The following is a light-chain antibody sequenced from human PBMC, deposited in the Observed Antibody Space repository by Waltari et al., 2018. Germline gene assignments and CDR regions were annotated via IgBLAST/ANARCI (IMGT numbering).Light chain of an antibody. CDR1: QGIGIF. CDR2: SAS. V-gene: IGKV1-9*01. J-gene: IGKJ1*01. CDR3: QQLHTYPPWT. Sequence: DVQLTQSPSFVSASVGDRVTITCRASQGIGIFLAWYQQKPGTAPKLLIFSASTLQTGVPSRFSGSGSWTDFTLTISNLQPEDFATYYCQQLHTYPPWTFCPGTRVEMK.